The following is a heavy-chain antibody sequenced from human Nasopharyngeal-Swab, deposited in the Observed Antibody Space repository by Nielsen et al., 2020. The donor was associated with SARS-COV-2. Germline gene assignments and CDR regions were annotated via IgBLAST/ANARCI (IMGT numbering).Heavy chain of an antibody. Sequence: SVNASCKASGGTFSSYAISWVRQAPGQGLEWMGGIIPIFGTANYAQKFQGRVTITADESTSTAYMELSSLRSEDTAVYYCARDLWRRAARDYYYYGMDVWGQGTTVTVSS. CDR2: IIPIFGTA. CDR1: GGTFSSYA. J-gene: IGHJ6*02. D-gene: IGHD3-3*01. CDR3: ARDLWRRAARDYYYYGMDV. V-gene: IGHV1-69*13.